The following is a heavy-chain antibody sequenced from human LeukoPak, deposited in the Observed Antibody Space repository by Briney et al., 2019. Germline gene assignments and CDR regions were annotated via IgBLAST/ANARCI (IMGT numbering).Heavy chain of an antibody. CDR3: ARDYYGSGSYDPFDY. D-gene: IGHD3-10*01. V-gene: IGHV1-69*13. Sequence: SVKVSCKVSGYTLTELSMHWVRQAPGKGLEWMGGIIPIFGTANYAQKFQGRVTITADESTSTAYMELSSLRSEDTAVYYCARDYYGSGSYDPFDYWGQGTLVTVSS. CDR1: GYTLTELS. CDR2: IIPIFGTA. J-gene: IGHJ4*02.